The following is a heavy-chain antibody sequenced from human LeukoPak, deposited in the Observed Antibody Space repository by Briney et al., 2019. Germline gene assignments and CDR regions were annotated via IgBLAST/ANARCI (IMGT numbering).Heavy chain of an antibody. CDR1: GGTFSSYA. Sequence: SVKVPCKASGGTFSSYAISWVRQAPGQGLEWMGGIIPIFGTANYAQKFQGRVTITADKSTSTAYMELSSLRSEDTAVYYCARAPYYYDSSGYLDWGQGTLVTVSS. V-gene: IGHV1-69*06. CDR2: IIPIFGTA. J-gene: IGHJ4*02. D-gene: IGHD3-22*01. CDR3: ARAPYYYDSSGYLD.